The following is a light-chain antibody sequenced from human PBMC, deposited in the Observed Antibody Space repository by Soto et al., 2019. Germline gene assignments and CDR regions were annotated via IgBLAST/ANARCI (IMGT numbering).Light chain of an antibody. CDR2: GAS. J-gene: IGKJ1*01. V-gene: IGKV3-20*01. CDR3: QYYGTSPQT. CDR1: QSVSNSA. Sequence: VVLTQSPGTLSLSPGERATLSCRASQSVSNSASAWYQQKPGQAPRRLIYGASSRATGIPDRFSGSGSGTDFTLTISRLEPEDFAVYYCQYYGTSPQTFGQGTKVDIK.